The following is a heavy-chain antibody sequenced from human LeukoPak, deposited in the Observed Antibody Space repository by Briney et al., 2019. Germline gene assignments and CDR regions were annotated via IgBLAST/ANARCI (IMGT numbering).Heavy chain of an antibody. Sequence: PGGSLRLSCAASGFTFSSYWMHWVRQAPGKGLVWVSRINSDGSRTSYADSVKGRFTISRDNAKNTLYLQMNSLRAEDTAVYYCARGPPNYYDSSVTLDYWGQGTLVTVSS. CDR1: GFTFSSYW. J-gene: IGHJ4*02. CDR3: ARGPPNYYDSSVTLDY. V-gene: IGHV3-74*01. D-gene: IGHD3-22*01. CDR2: INSDGSRT.